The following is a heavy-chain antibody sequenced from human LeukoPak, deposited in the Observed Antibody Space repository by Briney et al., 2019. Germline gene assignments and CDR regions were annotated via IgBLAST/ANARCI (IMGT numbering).Heavy chain of an antibody. CDR2: IWYDGSNK. D-gene: IGHD1-1*01. V-gene: IGHV3-33*08. J-gene: IGHJ6*03. CDR3: ARDRVHLVSTTGYYYMDV. Sequence: GGSLRLSCAVSGITLSNYGMSWVRQAPGKGLEWVAVIWYDGSNKYYADSVKGRFTISRDNSKNTLYLQMNSLRAEDTAVYYCARDRVHLVSTTGYYYMDVWGKGTTVTVSS. CDR1: GITLSNYG.